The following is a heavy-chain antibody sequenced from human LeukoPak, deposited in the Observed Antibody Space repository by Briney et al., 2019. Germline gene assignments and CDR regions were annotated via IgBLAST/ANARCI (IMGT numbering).Heavy chain of an antibody. D-gene: IGHD3-22*01. CDR2: ISSSGSTI. Sequence: GRSMRLSRAASGFTLSDYYMSWIRQAPGKGLEWVSYISSSGSTIYYADSVKGRFTISRDNAKNSLYLQMNSLRAEDTAVYYCARATTYYYDSSVGYWGQGTLVTVSS. J-gene: IGHJ4*02. CDR3: ARATTYYYDSSVGY. CDR1: GFTLSDYY. V-gene: IGHV3-11*04.